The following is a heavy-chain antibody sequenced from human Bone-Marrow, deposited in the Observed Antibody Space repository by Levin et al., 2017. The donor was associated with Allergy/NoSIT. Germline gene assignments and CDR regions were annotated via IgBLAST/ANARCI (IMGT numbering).Heavy chain of an antibody. CDR3: TTDPWGNSGFDR. CDR1: GFTFAHAW. V-gene: IGHV3-15*01. J-gene: IGHJ4*02. D-gene: IGHD3-16*01. CDR2: ITRTSDGATV. Sequence: GESLKISCEASGFTFAHAWMSWVRQAPGKGLECVGRITRTSDGATVDYAAPVERRFIISRDDSKNKLYLQMNSLKTEDTAVYYCTTDPWGNSGFDRWGQGTRVTVAS.